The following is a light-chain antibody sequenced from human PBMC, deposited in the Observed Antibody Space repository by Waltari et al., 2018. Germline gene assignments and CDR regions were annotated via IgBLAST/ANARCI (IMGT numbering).Light chain of an antibody. CDR3: GVWDSSLKAYV. J-gene: IGLJ1*01. V-gene: IGLV1-51*02. CDR1: RFNTWTTH. Sequence: QSVVTQPPSLSAAPGHTVTIPPPGSRFNTWTTHISCYKQHPGTTPILLIYETVKQPSVMPSRFFGSKYGTSAALGVTGLQSGDEADYYCGVWDSSLKAYVFGPGTSVAVL. CDR2: ETV.